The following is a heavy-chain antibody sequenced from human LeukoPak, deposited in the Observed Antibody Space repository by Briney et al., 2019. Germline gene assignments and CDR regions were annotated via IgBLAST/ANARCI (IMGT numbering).Heavy chain of an antibody. CDR3: ARDPAYGGSSGLHLDY. CDR1: GFTFIDFA. J-gene: IGHJ4*02. V-gene: IGHV3-30*04. CDR2: ISYDGNTQ. D-gene: IGHD4/OR15-4a*01. Sequence: GSSLRLSCAASGFTFIDFAMHWVRQAPGKGLEWLAVISYDGNTQYYADSVDGRFTISRDNSKNTLYLQMDSLRGEDRAVYFCARDPAYGGSSGLHLDYWGRGTLVAVSS.